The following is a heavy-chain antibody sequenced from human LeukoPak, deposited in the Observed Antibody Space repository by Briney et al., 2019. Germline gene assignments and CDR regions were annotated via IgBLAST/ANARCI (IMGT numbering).Heavy chain of an antibody. CDR2: ISGSGGST. CDR3: AKDMAWTAMDFYGMDV. Sequence: GGSLRLSCAASGLTFSSYAMSWVRQAPGKGLEWVSAISGSGGSTYYADSVKGRFTISRDNSKNTLYLQMNSLRAEDTAVYYCAKDMAWTAMDFYGMDVWGQGTTVTVSS. J-gene: IGHJ6*02. D-gene: IGHD5-18*01. V-gene: IGHV3-23*01. CDR1: GLTFSSYA.